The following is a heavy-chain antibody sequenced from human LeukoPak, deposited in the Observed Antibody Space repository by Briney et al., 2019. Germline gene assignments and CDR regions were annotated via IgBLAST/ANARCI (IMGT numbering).Heavy chain of an antibody. CDR2: TYSGGTT. CDR3: ARERVENQQLVGGNY. Sequence: PGGSLRLSCAASGFTVSNNYMNWVRQAPGKGLEWVSVTYSGGTTKYADSVKGRFTISRDNSKNTLYLQMNSLRAEDTAVYYCARERVENQQLVGGNYWGQGTLVTVSS. V-gene: IGHV3-66*01. D-gene: IGHD6-6*01. CDR1: GFTVSNNY. J-gene: IGHJ4*02.